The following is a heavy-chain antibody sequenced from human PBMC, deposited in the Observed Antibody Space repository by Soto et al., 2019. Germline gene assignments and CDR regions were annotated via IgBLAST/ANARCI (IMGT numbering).Heavy chain of an antibody. D-gene: IGHD6-19*01. J-gene: IGHJ4*02. V-gene: IGHV4-34*01. CDR1: GGSFSGYY. Sequence: SETLSLTCAVYGGSFSGYYWNWIRQPPGKGLEWIREINHSGSTNYNPSLKSRVTISVDTSKNQFSLKLSSVTAADTAVYYCARSSGWYYFDYWGQGTLVTVSS. CDR2: INHSGST. CDR3: ARSSGWYYFDY.